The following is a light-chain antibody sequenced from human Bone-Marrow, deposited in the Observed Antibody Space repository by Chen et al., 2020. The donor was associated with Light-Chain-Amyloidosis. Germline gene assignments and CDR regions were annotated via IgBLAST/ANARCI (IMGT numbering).Light chain of an antibody. V-gene: IGKV2-28*01. CDR2: LVS. J-gene: IGKJ1*01. CDR1: QSLLHRNGYNY. CDR3: MQSVQSTWT. Sequence: DIVLTQTPLSLPVTPGEPASISCRSSQSLLHRNGYNYLGWYLQKPGQSPQLLIYLVSNRASGVPYRFCGSGSGTDFTLKISRWESEDVGVYYCMQSVQSTWTFGQGTKVHIK.